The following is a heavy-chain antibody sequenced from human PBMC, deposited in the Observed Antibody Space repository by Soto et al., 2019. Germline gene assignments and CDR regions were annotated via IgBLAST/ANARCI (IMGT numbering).Heavy chain of an antibody. Sequence: ASVKVSCKASGYTFTSYYMHWVRQAPGQGLEWMGIINPSGGSTSYAQKFQGRVTMTRDTSTSTVYMELSSLRSEDTAVYYCARDPRPYYYDSSGRNWFDPWGQGTLVTVST. CDR2: INPSGGST. CDR3: ARDPRPYYYDSSGRNWFDP. CDR1: GYTFTSYY. V-gene: IGHV1-46*01. J-gene: IGHJ5*02. D-gene: IGHD3-22*01.